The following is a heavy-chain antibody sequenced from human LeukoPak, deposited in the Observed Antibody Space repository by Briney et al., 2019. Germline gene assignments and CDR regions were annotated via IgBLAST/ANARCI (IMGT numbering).Heavy chain of an antibody. CDR1: GGSISSYY. CDR2: IYYSGST. V-gene: IGHV4-59*01. CDR3: AREVVSSSWWGGSEWFDP. D-gene: IGHD6-13*01. J-gene: IGHJ5*02. Sequence: SETLSLTCTVSGGSISSYYWSWIRQPPGKGLEWIGYIYYSGSTNYNPSRKSRVTISVDTSKNQFSLKLSSVTAADTAVYYCAREVVSSSWWGGSEWFDPWGQGTLVTVSS.